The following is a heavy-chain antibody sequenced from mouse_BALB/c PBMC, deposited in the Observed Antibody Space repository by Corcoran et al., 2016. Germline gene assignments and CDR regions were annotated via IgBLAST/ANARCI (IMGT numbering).Heavy chain of an antibody. D-gene: IGHD4-1*01. J-gene: IGHJ1*01. CDR3: ANWDWYFDV. V-gene: IGHV14-3*02. CDR2: IDPANGNT. Sequence: EVQMKQSGAELVKPGASVKLSCTAYGFNIKDTYMHWVKQRPEQGLEWIGRIDPANGNTKYDPKFQGKDTITADTSSNTAYMQLSSLTSEDTAVYYCANWDWYFDVWGAGTTVTVSS. CDR1: GFNIKDTY.